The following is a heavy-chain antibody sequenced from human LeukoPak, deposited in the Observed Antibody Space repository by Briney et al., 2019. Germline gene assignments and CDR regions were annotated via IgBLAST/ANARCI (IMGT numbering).Heavy chain of an antibody. CDR2: INGNGTVT. Sequence: PGGSLRLSCATSGFPFSSYWMLWVRQAPGKGLVWVSRINGNGTVTTYADSVEGRFTISRDNTKNILYLQMNNLRAEDTATYYCSRSQFDYWGQGVLATVSS. CDR3: SRSQFDY. V-gene: IGHV3-74*03. CDR1: GFPFSSYW. J-gene: IGHJ4*02.